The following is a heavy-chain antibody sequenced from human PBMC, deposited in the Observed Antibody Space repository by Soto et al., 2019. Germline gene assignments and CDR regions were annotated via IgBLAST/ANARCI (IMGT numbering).Heavy chain of an antibody. Sequence: PGGSLRLSCAASGFTFSGSAMHWVRQASGKGLEWVGRIRSKANSYATAYAASVKGRFTISRDDSKNTAYLQMNSLKTEDTAVYYCTRQIPYGDYVDYWGQGTLVTVSS. CDR3: TRQIPYGDYVDY. CDR2: IRSKANSYAT. D-gene: IGHD4-17*01. J-gene: IGHJ4*02. CDR1: GFTFSGSA. V-gene: IGHV3-73*01.